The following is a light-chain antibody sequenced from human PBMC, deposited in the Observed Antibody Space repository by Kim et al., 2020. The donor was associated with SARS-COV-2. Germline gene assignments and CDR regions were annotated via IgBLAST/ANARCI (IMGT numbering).Light chain of an antibody. Sequence: LSAGETATLSCRAGQGVSTYLAWYQQRPGQAPRLLVNDASNRASGIPARFSGSGSGTDFTLTISSLEPDDFAIYYCQQRYSWPRTFGQGTKVEIK. CDR2: DAS. J-gene: IGKJ1*01. CDR1: QGVSTY. V-gene: IGKV3-11*01. CDR3: QQRYSWPRT.